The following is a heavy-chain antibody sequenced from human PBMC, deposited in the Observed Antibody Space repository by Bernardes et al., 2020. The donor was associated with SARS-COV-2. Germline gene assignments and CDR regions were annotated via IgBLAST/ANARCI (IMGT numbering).Heavy chain of an antibody. CDR3: ARVEGSSWYWNY. D-gene: IGHD6-13*01. J-gene: IGHJ4*02. V-gene: IGHV3-7*01. CDR2: IKQDGSEK. CDR1: GFTFSSYW. Sequence: GGSLRLSCIASGFTFSSYWMSWVRQAPGKGLEWVANIKQDGSEKYYVDSVKGRFTISRDNAKNSLYLQMNSLRAEDTAVYYCARVEGSSWYWNYWGQGTLVTVSS.